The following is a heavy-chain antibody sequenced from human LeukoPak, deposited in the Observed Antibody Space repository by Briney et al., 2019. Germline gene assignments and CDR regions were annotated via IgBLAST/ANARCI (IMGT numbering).Heavy chain of an antibody. CDR1: GFTFSNAW. CDR3: TTDDYAY. CDR2: IKSKTDGETT. V-gene: IGHV3-15*01. J-gene: IGHJ4*02. Sequence: GGTLRLSCAGSGFTFSNAWMGWVRQAPGKGLEWVGRIKSKTDGETTDHATPVKGRFTISRDDSKSTLYLQMNSLQSEDTGLYYCTTDDYAYWGQGTLVTVSS.